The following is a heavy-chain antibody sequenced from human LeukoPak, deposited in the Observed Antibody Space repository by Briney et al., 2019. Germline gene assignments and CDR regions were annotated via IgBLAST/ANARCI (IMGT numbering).Heavy chain of an antibody. D-gene: IGHD3-16*01. CDR1: GFTFSSYW. Sequence: PGGSLRLSCAASGFTFSSYWMHWVRQDPGKGLVWVSRINRDGSDTNYADSVKGRFTISRDNAKNTLYLQMNSLRADDTAVYYCASGGDGSTYVLVYGGQGTLVTVSS. CDR3: ASGGDGSTYVLVY. V-gene: IGHV3-74*01. CDR2: INRDGSDT. J-gene: IGHJ4*02.